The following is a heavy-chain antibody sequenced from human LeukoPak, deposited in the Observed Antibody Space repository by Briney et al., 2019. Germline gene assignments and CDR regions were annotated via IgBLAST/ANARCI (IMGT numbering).Heavy chain of an antibody. Sequence: SETLSLTCTVSGGSISSSSYYWCWIRQPPGKGLEWVRSIYYSGSTYYNPSLKSRVTISVDTTKNQFSLKMSSVTAADTAVYYCARHPSRSKAARRAYWGQGTLVTVSS. CDR2: IYYSGST. V-gene: IGHV4-39*01. D-gene: IGHD6-6*01. CDR3: ARHPSRSKAARRAY. J-gene: IGHJ4*02. CDR1: GGSISSSSYY.